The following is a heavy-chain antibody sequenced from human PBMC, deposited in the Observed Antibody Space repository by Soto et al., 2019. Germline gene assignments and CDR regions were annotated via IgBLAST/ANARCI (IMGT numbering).Heavy chain of an antibody. CDR3: GRLEGLATISYYFDY. Sequence: QLQLQESGPGLVKPSETLSLTCTVSGGSVSSSSYYWGWVRQPPGKGLEWIGSVYYSGRTYYNPSLESRVIISVDKSKNQFSLKLMSLSAADTAVYYCGRLEGLATISYYFDYWGQGALVTVSS. V-gene: IGHV4-39*01. D-gene: IGHD3-9*01. CDR1: GGSVSSSSYY. J-gene: IGHJ4*02. CDR2: VYYSGRT.